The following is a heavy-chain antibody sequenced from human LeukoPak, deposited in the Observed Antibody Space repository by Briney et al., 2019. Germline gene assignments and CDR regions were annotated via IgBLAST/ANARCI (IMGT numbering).Heavy chain of an antibody. V-gene: IGHV4-31*03. J-gene: IGHJ4*02. CDR3: AKGNSGSYLMHFDY. CDR2: IYYSGST. CDR1: GGSISSGGYY. Sequence: SQTLSLTCTVSGGSISSGGYYWSWIRQHPGKGLEWIGYIYYSGSTYYNPSLKSRVTISVDTSKNQFSLKLSSVTAADTAVYYCAKGNSGSYLMHFDYWGQGTLVTVSS. D-gene: IGHD1-26*01.